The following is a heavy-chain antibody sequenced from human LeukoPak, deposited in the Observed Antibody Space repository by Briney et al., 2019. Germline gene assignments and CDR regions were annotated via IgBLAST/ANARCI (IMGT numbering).Heavy chain of an antibody. V-gene: IGHV4-61*01. CDR2: VYYSGRT. D-gene: IGHD3-22*01. CDR1: GDSVRSDTYY. J-gene: IGHJ3*01. Sequence: SETLSLTCTVSGDSVRSDTYYWSWIRQPPGKGLEWIGFVYYSGRTNYNASLKSRVTMSVDTSKNQLSLMLRSVTAADTAVYYCVRGTTTEYYDSSGYYRQTEVFDAWGQGTMVTVSS. CDR3: VRGTTTEYYDSSGYYRQTEVFDA.